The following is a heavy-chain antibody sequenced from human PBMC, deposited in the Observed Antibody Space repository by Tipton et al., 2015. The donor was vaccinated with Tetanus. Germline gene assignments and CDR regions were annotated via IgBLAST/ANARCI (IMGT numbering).Heavy chain of an antibody. D-gene: IGHD4-17*01. Sequence: SLRLSCAASGSTFSYYGMHWVRQAPGKGLEWVAVIWYDGSNKYYADSVKGRFTISRDNSRNTLYLEMNSLRVEDTAVYYCARDPYGDHGPFDYWGQGTPVTVSS. J-gene: IGHJ4*02. V-gene: IGHV3-33*01. CDR1: GSTFSYYG. CDR3: ARDPYGDHGPFDY. CDR2: IWYDGSNK.